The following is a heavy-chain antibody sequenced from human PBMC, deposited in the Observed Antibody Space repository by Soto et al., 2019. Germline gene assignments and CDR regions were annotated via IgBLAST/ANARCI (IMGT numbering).Heavy chain of an antibody. V-gene: IGHV4-59*01. Sequence: TLSLTCTVSGGSISSYYWSWIRQPPGKGLEWIGYIYYSGSTNYNPSLKSRVTISVDTSKNQFSLKLSSVTAADTAVYYCASEAVAGTFRWLDPWGKGTLVTVGS. CDR3: ASEAVAGTFRWLDP. J-gene: IGHJ5*02. CDR1: GGSISSYY. D-gene: IGHD6-19*01. CDR2: IYYSGST.